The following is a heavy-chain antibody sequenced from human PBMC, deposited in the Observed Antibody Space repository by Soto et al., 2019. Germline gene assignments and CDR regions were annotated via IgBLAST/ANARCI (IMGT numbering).Heavy chain of an antibody. J-gene: IGHJ4*02. V-gene: IGHV1-46*01. D-gene: IGHD2-21*02. CDR1: GDTFTDYY. Sequence: QVQLMQSGAEVKKPGASVKVSCKASGDTFTDYYIHWVRQAPGQGLEWMGTVNPSGGHTTYAQHFLGRVTMTRDPSTSTLYMELTSLTSDDTALYYCARGGHVVVVTAALDYWGQGTLVTVSS. CDR3: ARGGHVVVVTAALDY. CDR2: VNPSGGHT.